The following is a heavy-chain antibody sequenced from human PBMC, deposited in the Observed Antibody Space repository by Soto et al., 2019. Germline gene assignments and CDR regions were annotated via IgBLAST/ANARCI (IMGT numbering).Heavy chain of an antibody. D-gene: IGHD3-22*01. Sequence: QVQLVQSGAEVKKPGASVKVSCKASGYTFTTYGMSWVRQAPGQVLDWMGWISTYNGNTKYAERLQGRVTMTTDTTPSTAYMELRSLRSDDTAVYYCARGPTDYYDNSGNYFLDYWGQGTLVTVS. CDR3: ARGPTDYYDNSGNYFLDY. CDR2: ISTYNGNT. V-gene: IGHV1-18*01. J-gene: IGHJ4*02. CDR1: GYTFTTYG.